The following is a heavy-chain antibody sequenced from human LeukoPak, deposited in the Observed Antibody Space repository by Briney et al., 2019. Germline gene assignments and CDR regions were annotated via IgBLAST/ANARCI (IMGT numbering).Heavy chain of an antibody. V-gene: IGHV4-39*01. CDR1: GDSIISSSYY. Sequence: SETLSLTCTVSGDSIISSSYYWGWIRQPPGKGLEWIGSIYYSANTYYNPSLKSRVTISVDTSKNQFSLRLSSVTAADTAVYFCARGAVAGTGYFDYWGQGTLVTVPS. CDR3: ARGAVAGTGYFDY. J-gene: IGHJ4*02. D-gene: IGHD6-19*01. CDR2: IYYSANT.